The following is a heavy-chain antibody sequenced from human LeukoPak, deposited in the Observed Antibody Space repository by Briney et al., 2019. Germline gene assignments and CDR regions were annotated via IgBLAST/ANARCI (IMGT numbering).Heavy chain of an antibody. CDR2: IYYSGST. Sequence: SETLSLTCTVSGGSISSYYWSWIRQPPGKGLEWIGYIYYSGSTNYNPSLKSRVTISVDTSKNQFSLKLSSVTAADTAVYYCASTRGVYYDSSGYYTNWGRGTLVTVSS. J-gene: IGHJ4*02. CDR3: ASTRGVYYDSSGYYTN. D-gene: IGHD3-22*01. CDR1: GGSISSYY. V-gene: IGHV4-59*08.